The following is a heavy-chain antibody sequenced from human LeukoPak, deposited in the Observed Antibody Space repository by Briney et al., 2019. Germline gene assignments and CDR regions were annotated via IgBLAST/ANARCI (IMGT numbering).Heavy chain of an antibody. V-gene: IGHV3-21*01. CDR2: ISTSSSYI. D-gene: IGHD5-24*01. J-gene: IGHJ6*03. Sequence: GGSLRLSCAASGFTFSRYRMNWVRQAPGKGLEWVSSISTSSSYIYYADSVKGRFTIARDNAKNSLYLQMNSLRAEDTAVYYCARDQWLQSYDYMDVWGKGTTVIISS. CDR1: GFTFSRYR. CDR3: ARDQWLQSYDYMDV.